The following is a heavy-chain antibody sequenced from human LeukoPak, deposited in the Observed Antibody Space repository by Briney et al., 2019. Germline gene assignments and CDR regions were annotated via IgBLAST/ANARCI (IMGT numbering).Heavy chain of an antibody. CDR3: ARGFRGYSSSWYLFDY. D-gene: IGHD6-13*01. CDR1: GGTFSSYA. J-gene: IGHJ4*02. Sequence: SVKVSCKAPGGTFSSYAISWVRQAPGQGLEWMGGIIPIFGTANYAQKFQGRVTITTDESTSTAYMELSSLRSEDTAVYYCARGFRGYSSSWYLFDYWGQGTLVTVSS. CDR2: IIPIFGTA. V-gene: IGHV1-69*05.